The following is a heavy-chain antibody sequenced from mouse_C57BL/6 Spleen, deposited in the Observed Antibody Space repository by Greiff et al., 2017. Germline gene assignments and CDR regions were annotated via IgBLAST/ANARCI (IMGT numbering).Heavy chain of an antibody. CDR2: ISDGGSYT. Sequence: EVQLQESGGGLVKPGGSLKLSCAASGFTFSSYAMSWVRQTPEKRLEWVATISDGGSYTYYPDNVKGRFTISRDNAKNNLYLQMSHLKSEDTAMYYCAREGGYRYYAMDYWGQGTSGTVSS. CDR3: AREGGYRYYAMDY. J-gene: IGHJ4*01. D-gene: IGHD2-2*01. V-gene: IGHV5-4*01. CDR1: GFTFSSYA.